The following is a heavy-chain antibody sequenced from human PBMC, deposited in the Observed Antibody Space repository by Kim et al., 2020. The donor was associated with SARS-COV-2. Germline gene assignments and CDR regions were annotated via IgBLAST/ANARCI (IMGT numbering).Heavy chain of an antibody. J-gene: IGHJ4*02. CDR3: ARGQTHLDY. CDR2: IASDGSTR. CDR1: GFTFSTSW. V-gene: IGHV3-74*01. Sequence: GGSLRLSCAASGFTFSTSWMDWVRQAPGKGLVWVSRIASDGSTRSYADSVKGRFTISRDNAKNTLYLQMNSLRDEDTAVYYCARGQTHLDYWGQGTLVTV.